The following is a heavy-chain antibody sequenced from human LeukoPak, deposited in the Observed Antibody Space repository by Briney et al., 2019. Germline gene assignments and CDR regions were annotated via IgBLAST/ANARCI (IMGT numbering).Heavy chain of an antibody. D-gene: IGHD2-2*01. CDR3: ISFYETN. Sequence: GGSLRLSCAASGNYWMHWVRQAPGKGLVWVSHINSDGSWTGYADSVKGRFTISKDNAKNTVYLQMNNLRAEDTAVYYCISFYETNWGRGTLVTVSS. V-gene: IGHV3-74*01. CDR2: INSDGSWT. CDR1: GNYW. J-gene: IGHJ4*02.